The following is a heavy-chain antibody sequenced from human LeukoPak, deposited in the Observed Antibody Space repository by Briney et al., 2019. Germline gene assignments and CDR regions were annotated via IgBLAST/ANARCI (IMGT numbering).Heavy chain of an antibody. D-gene: IGHD1-26*01. J-gene: IGHJ4*02. V-gene: IGHV4-34*01. CDR2: INHSGST. Sequence: PSETLSLTCAVYGGSFSGYYWSWIRQPPGKGLEWIGEINHSGSTNYNPSLKSRVTISVDTSNNQFSLKLSSVTAADTAVHYCARQGSGSSYYYYTFPYWGQGTLVTVSS. CDR1: GGSFSGYY. CDR3: ARQGSGSSYYYYTFPY.